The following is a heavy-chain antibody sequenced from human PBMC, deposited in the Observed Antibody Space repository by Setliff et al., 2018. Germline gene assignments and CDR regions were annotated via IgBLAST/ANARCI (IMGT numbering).Heavy chain of an antibody. CDR3: ARAPAWGSSNYYYYYMDV. Sequence: SVKVSCKASGGTFSSYVISWVREAPGQGLEWMGGIIPMFGTNYAQKFQGRVTMTKNTSISTAYLELSSLKSEDTAVYYCARAPAWGSSNYYYYYMDVWGKGTTVTVSS. CDR2: IIPMFGT. V-gene: IGHV1-69*05. D-gene: IGHD3-16*01. J-gene: IGHJ6*03. CDR1: GGTFSSYV.